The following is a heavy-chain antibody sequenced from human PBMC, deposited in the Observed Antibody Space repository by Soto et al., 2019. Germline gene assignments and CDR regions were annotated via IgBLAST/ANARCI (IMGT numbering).Heavy chain of an antibody. D-gene: IGHD2-21*02. CDR3: ARDVTPCCASDCYPGYFHH. Sequence: QVQLVQSGVEVKKPGASVKVSCKASGYTFPNYGINWVRQAPGQGLEWMGWISAYNGNTDYAQKLQGRVTMTTDTSTNTAYMAVTYLRSDDTAVYYCARDVTPCCASDCYPGYFHHWGQVTLVIVSS. CDR1: GYTFPNYG. CDR2: ISAYNGNT. J-gene: IGHJ1*01. V-gene: IGHV1-18*04.